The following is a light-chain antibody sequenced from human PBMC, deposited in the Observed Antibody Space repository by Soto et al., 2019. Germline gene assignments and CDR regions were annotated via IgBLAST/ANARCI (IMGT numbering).Light chain of an antibody. CDR1: QSISSY. V-gene: IGKV1-39*01. J-gene: IGKJ4*01. CDR3: QRSFSTPLT. Sequence: DIQMTQSPSSLSASVGDRVTITCRASQSISSYLHWYQQKPGQAPKLLIYAASSLQSGVPSRFSGSGSGTDFTLTISSLQPEDVATYYCQRSFSTPLTFGGGTKVEIK. CDR2: AAS.